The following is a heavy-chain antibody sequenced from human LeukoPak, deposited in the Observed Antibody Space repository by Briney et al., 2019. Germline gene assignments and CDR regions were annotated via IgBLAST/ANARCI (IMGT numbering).Heavy chain of an antibody. CDR3: TPDRYGSGSYSYYFHY. CDR1: GFTFSNAW. D-gene: IGHD3-10*01. J-gene: IGHJ4*02. CDR2: IKSKTDGGTT. Sequence: PGGSLRLSCAASGFTFSNAWMSWVRQAPWKGLEWVGRIKSKTDGGTTDYAAHVKGRFTISRDDSKNTLYLQMNSLNPDDTAVYYCTPDRYGSGSYSYYFHYWGQGTLVTVSS. V-gene: IGHV3-15*01.